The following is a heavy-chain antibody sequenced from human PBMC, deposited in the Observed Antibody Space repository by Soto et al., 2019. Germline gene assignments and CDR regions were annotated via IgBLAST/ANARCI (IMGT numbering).Heavy chain of an antibody. V-gene: IGHV3-23*01. CDR3: AKGSSAVYCFDY. CDR1: GFTFSSYA. J-gene: IGHJ4*02. Sequence: EVQLLESGGGLVQPGGSLRLSCAASGFTFSSYAMSWVRQAPGKGLEWVSAISASGGSTYYADSVKGRFTISKDSSKNTVFLQISSLRAEDTAVYYCAKGSSAVYCFDYWGQGTLVTVSS. D-gene: IGHD2-15*01. CDR2: ISASGGST.